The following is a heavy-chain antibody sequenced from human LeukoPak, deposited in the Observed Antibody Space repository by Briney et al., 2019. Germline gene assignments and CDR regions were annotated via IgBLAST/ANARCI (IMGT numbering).Heavy chain of an antibody. D-gene: IGHD5-12*01. V-gene: IGHV4-59*01. CDR1: GGSISSYY. Sequence: SETLSLTCTVSGGSISSYYWSWIRQPPGKGLEWIGYIYYSGSTNYNPSLKSRVTISVDTSKNQFSLKLSSATAADTAVYYCARGDDYKSTLFDYWGQGTLVTVSS. CDR2: IYYSGST. CDR3: ARGDDYKSTLFDY. J-gene: IGHJ4*02.